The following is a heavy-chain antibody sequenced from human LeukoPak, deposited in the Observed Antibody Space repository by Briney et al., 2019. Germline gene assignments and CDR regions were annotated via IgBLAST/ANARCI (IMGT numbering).Heavy chain of an antibody. CDR2: IHYDGSHK. Sequence: GGSLRLSCAASGFFFSSSGMHWVRQAPGKGLEWLAFIHYDGSHKYYADSVKGRFTISRDNSKNTLYLQMNSLRAEDTAVYYCARDGEAYDFWSGYYPNDYWGQGTLVTVSS. J-gene: IGHJ4*02. D-gene: IGHD3-3*01. CDR3: ARDGEAYDFWSGYYPNDY. V-gene: IGHV3-30*02. CDR1: GFFFSSSG.